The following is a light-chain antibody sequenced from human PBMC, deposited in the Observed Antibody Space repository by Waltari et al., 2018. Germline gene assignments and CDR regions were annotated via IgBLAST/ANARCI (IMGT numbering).Light chain of an antibody. J-gene: IGKJ1*01. Sequence: DIQMTQPPSSVSASVGDRVTTTCRGSETSSSWLAWYPQKPGKAPQLLIYKASTVESGVPSRCSGSGSATEFTRTVSSLQPGAFATYYCPQFNSFPWTFGPATEVEIK. CDR2: KAS. CDR1: ETSSSW. V-gene: IGKV1-5*03. CDR3: PQFNSFPWT.